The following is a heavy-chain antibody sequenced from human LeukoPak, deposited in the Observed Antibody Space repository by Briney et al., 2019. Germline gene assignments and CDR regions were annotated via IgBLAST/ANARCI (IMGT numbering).Heavy chain of an antibody. CDR1: GFSVSNNY. CDR3: ARETSTQCSGGSCYFDY. J-gene: IGHJ4*02. Sequence: GGSLRLSCEPSGFSVSNNYMNWVREAPGKGLGWVSVFYSGGSTYYADSVKGRFTISRDTYKNTLFLQMTSLRAEDTAVYYCARETSTQCSGGSCYFDYWGQGTLVTVSS. CDR2: FYSGGST. V-gene: IGHV3-66*02. D-gene: IGHD2-15*01.